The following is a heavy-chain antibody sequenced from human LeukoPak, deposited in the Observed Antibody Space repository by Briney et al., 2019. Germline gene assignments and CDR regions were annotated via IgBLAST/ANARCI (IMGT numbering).Heavy chain of an antibody. Sequence: GGSLRLSCAASGFTFSSYAMSWVRQAPGKGLEWVSAISGNGGSTYYADSVKGRFTISRDNSKNTLYLQMNSLRAEDTAVYYCAKWPVGREGYFDYWGQGTLVTVSS. CDR3: AKWPVGREGYFDY. V-gene: IGHV3-23*01. CDR2: ISGNGGST. J-gene: IGHJ4*02. CDR1: GFTFSSYA.